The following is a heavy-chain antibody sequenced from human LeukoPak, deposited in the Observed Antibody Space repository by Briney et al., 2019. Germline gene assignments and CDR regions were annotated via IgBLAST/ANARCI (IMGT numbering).Heavy chain of an antibody. D-gene: IGHD3-10*01. CDR3: ATLAGFYGSGTLDP. V-gene: IGHV4-34*01. CDR2: INHSGST. J-gene: IGHJ5*01. CDR1: GGSFNDYY. Sequence: NTSETLSLTCAVYGGSFNDYYWSWIRQPPGKGLEWIGEINHSGSTNYNPSPKTRVTISVDTSKNQFSLKLSSVTAADTAVYYCATLAGFYGSGTLDPWGQGTLVTVSS.